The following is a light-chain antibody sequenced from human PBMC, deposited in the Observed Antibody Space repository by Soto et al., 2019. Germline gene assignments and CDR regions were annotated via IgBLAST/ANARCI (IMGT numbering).Light chain of an antibody. CDR3: QQYNSYWT. J-gene: IGKJ1*01. Sequence: DIQMTQSPSTLSASVGDRVTITCRASQSISSWLAWYQQKPGKAPKLLIYKASSLESGLPSRFSGSGSGTEFTLTISSLQPDDFGTYYCQQYNSYWTFGQGTKVEIK. CDR1: QSISSW. V-gene: IGKV1-5*03. CDR2: KAS.